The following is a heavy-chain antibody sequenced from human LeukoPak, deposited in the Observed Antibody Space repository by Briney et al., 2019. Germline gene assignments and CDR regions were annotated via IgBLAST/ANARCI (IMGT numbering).Heavy chain of an antibody. V-gene: IGHV7-4-1*02. CDR2: IDTKTGNP. CDR1: GYTFIGCA. CDR3: AIHPSDSSGYFSY. D-gene: IGHD3-22*01. J-gene: IGHJ4*02. Sequence: ASVKVSCKASGYTFIGCAINWVRQAPGQGLEYMGWIDTKTGNPTYAQGFTGRFVFSLDTSVSTAYLQISSLKAEDTAVYYCAIHPSDSSGYFSYWGQGALVTVSS.